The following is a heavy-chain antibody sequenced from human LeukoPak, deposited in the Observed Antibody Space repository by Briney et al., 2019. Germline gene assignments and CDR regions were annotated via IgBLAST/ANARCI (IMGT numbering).Heavy chain of an antibody. Sequence: PGGSLRLSCAASGFTFTSYVMHWVRQAPGKGLEWVSAISGSGDSTFYADSVKGRFTISRDNSKNTLYLQMNSLRAEDTAVYYCAEGGLAAAYDYWGQGTLVTVSS. CDR2: ISGSGDST. CDR3: AEGGLAAAYDY. V-gene: IGHV3-23*01. D-gene: IGHD6-13*01. J-gene: IGHJ4*02. CDR1: GFTFTSYV.